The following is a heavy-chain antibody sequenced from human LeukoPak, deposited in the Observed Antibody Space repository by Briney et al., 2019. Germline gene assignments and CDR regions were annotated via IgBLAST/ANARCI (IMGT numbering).Heavy chain of an antibody. CDR2: IKQDGSEK. Sequence: GGSLRLSCAASGFTFGDTWMNWVRQVPGQGLEWVANIKQDGSEKFYVASVKGRFTISRDNGKSSLYLQMNSLRAEDTALYYCATSYDMGWLIGYWCQGTLVTVSS. V-gene: IGHV3-7*03. CDR1: GFTFGDTW. CDR3: ATSYDMGWLIGY. J-gene: IGHJ4*02. D-gene: IGHD3/OR15-3a*01.